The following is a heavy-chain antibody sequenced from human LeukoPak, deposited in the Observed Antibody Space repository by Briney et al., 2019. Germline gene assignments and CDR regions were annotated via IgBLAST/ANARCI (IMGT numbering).Heavy chain of an antibody. CDR3: ARGLDIVVVPAATRGPPWYMDV. V-gene: IGHV3-21*01. CDR2: ISSSSSYI. Sequence: PGGSLRLSCAASGFTFSSYSMNWVRQARGKGLEWVSSISSSSSYIYYADSVKGRFTISRDNAKNSLYLQMNSLRAEDTAVYYCARGLDIVVVPAATRGPPWYMDVWGKGTTVTVSS. CDR1: GFTFSSYS. D-gene: IGHD2-2*03. J-gene: IGHJ6*03.